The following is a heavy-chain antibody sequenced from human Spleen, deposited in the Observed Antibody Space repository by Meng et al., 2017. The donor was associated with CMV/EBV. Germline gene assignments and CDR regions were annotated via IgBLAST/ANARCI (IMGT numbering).Heavy chain of an antibody. V-gene: IGHV4-59*01. CDR3: ARGNGFHYY. Sequence: QVHLQEPGPGLVKPSETLSLPCTVSGDSISSYYWSWIRQSPGKGLEWIGYIYYNGNTNYNPSLKSRVTISVDTSKNQFSLKLSSVTAADTAVYYCARGNGFHYYWGQGTLVTVSS. CDR2: IYYNGNT. CDR1: GDSISSYY. D-gene: IGHD2-8*01. J-gene: IGHJ4*02.